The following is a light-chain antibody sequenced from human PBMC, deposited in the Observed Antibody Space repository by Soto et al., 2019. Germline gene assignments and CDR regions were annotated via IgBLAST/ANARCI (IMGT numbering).Light chain of an antibody. J-gene: IGKJ4*01. V-gene: IGKV1-9*01. CDR3: QQLNSYPLT. CDR1: QGIRSY. Sequence: DIQLTQSPSFLSASVGDRVTITCRASQGIRSYLAWYQQKPGKAPKLLIYAASTLQSGVPSRFSGNGSGTEFTLTISSLQPEDFATYYCQQLNSYPLTFGGGTKVEIK. CDR2: AAS.